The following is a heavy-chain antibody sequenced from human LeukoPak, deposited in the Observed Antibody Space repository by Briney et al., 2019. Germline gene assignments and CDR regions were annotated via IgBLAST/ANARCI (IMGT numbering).Heavy chain of an antibody. CDR3: ARVASGTTVTTPMSYFDY. CDR1: GFTVSSNY. Sequence: GGSLRLSCAASGFTVSSNYMSWVRQAPGKGLEWVSVIYSGGSTYYADSVKGRFTISRHNSKNTLYLQMNSLRAEDTAVYYSARVASGTTVTTPMSYFDYWGQGTLVTVSS. D-gene: IGHD4-17*01. J-gene: IGHJ4*02. V-gene: IGHV3-53*04. CDR2: IYSGGST.